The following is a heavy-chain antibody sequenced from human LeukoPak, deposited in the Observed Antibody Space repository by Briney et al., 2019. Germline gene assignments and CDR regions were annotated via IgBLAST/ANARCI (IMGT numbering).Heavy chain of an antibody. Sequence: ASVKVSCTASGYTFTSYYMHWVRQAPGQGLEWMGLINPSGGSTSYAQKFQGRVTMTRDTSTSTVYMELSSLRSEDTAVYYCARVKDYYGSGSYPSLDYWGQGTLVTVSS. CDR2: INPSGGST. CDR1: GYTFTSYY. V-gene: IGHV1-46*01. J-gene: IGHJ4*02. CDR3: ARVKDYYGSGSYPSLDY. D-gene: IGHD3-10*01.